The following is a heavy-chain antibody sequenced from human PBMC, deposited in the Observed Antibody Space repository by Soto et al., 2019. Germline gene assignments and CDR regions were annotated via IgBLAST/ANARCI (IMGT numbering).Heavy chain of an antibody. CDR2: IIPIFGTA. J-gene: IGHJ6*02. D-gene: IGHD3-3*01. CDR1: GGTFSSYA. Sequence: SVKVSCKASGGTFSSYAISWVRQAPGQGLEWMGGIIPIFGTANYAQKFQGRVTITADESTSTAYTELSSLRSEDTAVYYCARVVLTIFGVVTPDYYYGMDVWGQGTTVTVSS. CDR3: ARVVLTIFGVVTPDYYYGMDV. V-gene: IGHV1-69*13.